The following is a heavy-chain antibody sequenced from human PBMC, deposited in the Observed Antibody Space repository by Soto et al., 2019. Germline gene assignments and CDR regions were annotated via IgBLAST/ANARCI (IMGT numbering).Heavy chain of an antibody. Sequence: SETLSLTCTLAGGSIRTYYCSWIRQPPGKGLEWIGYIYYSGSTSYNPSLKSRVTISVDTSKNQFSLKLRSVTAADTAVYYCASDRSSGWDQGYGMDVWGQGTTVTVSS. CDR3: ASDRSSGWDQGYGMDV. D-gene: IGHD6-19*01. V-gene: IGHV4-59*13. J-gene: IGHJ6*02. CDR2: IYYSGST. CDR1: GGSIRTYY.